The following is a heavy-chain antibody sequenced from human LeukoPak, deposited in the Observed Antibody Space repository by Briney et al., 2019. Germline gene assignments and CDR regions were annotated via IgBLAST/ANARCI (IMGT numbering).Heavy chain of an antibody. CDR2: ISYDGSNR. CDR3: AKDRYSGSPFNYFDY. Sequence: PGGSLRLSCAASEFTFTTYGMHWVRQAPGKGPEWVAVISYDGSNRYYTDSVRGRFTISRDNSKNTLYLQMNSLRADDTAVYYCAKDRYSGSPFNYFDYWGQGTLVTVSS. V-gene: IGHV3-30*19. D-gene: IGHD1-26*01. CDR1: EFTFTTYG. J-gene: IGHJ4*02.